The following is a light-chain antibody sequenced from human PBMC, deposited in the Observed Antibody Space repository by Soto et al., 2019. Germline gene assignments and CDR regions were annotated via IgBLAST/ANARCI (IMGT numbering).Light chain of an antibody. V-gene: IGKV3-15*01. CDR1: QSRGSN. J-gene: IGKJ1*01. Sequence: IVLTHSPGTLSLSPWERATLSCKTSQSRGSNFLAWYQHKPGQAPRLLIYGASTRATGIPARFSGSGSGTEFTLTISSLQSEDFAVYYCQQYSIWRTFGQGTKVDIK. CDR2: GAS. CDR3: QQYSIWRT.